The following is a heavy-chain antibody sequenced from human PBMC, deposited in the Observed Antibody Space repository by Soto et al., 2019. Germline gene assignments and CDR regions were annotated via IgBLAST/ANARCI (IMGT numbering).Heavy chain of an antibody. V-gene: IGHV4-34*01. CDR3: AREGDIVVVPAAKNTRSSFGMDV. CDR2: INHSGST. CDR1: GWSFSGYY. J-gene: IGHJ6*02. Sequence: SETLSLTCAFYGWSFSGYYWSLVRQPPGKGLEWIGEINHSGSTNYNPSLKSRVTISVDTSKNQFSLKLSSVTAADTAVYYCAREGDIVVVPAAKNTRSSFGMDVWGQGTTVTVSS. D-gene: IGHD2-2*01.